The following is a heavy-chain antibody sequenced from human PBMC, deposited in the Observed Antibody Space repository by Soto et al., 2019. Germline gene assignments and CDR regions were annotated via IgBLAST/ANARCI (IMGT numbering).Heavy chain of an antibody. Sequence: QVQLVQSGAEVKKPGASVKVSCKASGYTFTSYDINWVRQATGQGLEWMGWMNPNSGNTGYAQKFQGRVTMTRNTSISTAYMELRSLRSEDTAVYYCAREAPITGTTPGNCGMDVWGQGTTVTVSS. V-gene: IGHV1-8*01. CDR2: MNPNSGNT. J-gene: IGHJ6*02. CDR1: GYTFTSYD. D-gene: IGHD1-7*01. CDR3: AREAPITGTTPGNCGMDV.